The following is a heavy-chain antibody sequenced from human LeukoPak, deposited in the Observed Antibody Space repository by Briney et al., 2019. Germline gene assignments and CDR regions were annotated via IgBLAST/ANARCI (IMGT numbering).Heavy chain of an antibody. CDR3: ARDRMGATGNFDY. J-gene: IGHJ4*02. V-gene: IGHV3-20*04. D-gene: IGHD1-26*01. Sequence: GGSLRLSCAASGYSFDDNALSWVRQAPGKGLEWVSTINWNAEYTTYADSVRGRFTISRDHAKNSVYLQMDSLRVEDTALYYCARDRMGATGNFDYWGQGTLVTVSS. CDR2: INWNAEYT. CDR1: GYSFDDNA.